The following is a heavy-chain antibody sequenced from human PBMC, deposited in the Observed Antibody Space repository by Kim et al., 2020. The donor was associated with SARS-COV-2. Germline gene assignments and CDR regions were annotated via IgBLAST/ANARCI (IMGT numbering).Heavy chain of an antibody. CDR3: ARGGVYSTSYDAFDI. CDR1: GFTVSTNS. J-gene: IGHJ3*02. V-gene: IGHV3-53*01. CDR2: IYRDGRA. Sequence: GGSLRLSCAASGFTVSTNSMTWVRKAPGKGPEWVSVIYRDGRASYANSVQARFTISRGDSKNSLFLQMNNLTVEDTGVYYCARGGVYSTSYDAFDIWGQGTVVTVSS. D-gene: IGHD3-10*01.